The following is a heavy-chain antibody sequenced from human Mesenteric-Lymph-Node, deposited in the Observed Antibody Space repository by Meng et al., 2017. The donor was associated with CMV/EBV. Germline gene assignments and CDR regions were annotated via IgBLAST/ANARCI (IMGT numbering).Heavy chain of an antibody. V-gene: IGHV4-38-2*02. Sequence: SETLSLTCTASAYSISSGYYWGWIRQPPGKGLEWIGSISHSGGSTYYNPSLKSRVTISVDTSKNQFSLKLSSVTAADTAVYYCARETTVGTQPGGWLDPWGQGTLVTVSS. D-gene: IGHD4-23*01. CDR3: ARETTVGTQPGGWLDP. CDR1: AYSISSGYY. J-gene: IGHJ5*02. CDR2: ISHSGGST.